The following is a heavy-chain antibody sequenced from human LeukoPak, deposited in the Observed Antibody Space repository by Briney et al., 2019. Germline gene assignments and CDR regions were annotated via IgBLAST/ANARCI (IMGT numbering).Heavy chain of an antibody. V-gene: IGHV1-46*01. Sequence: EASVKVSCKASGYTFTGYYIHWVRQAPGQGLEWMGIINPSGGSTSYAQKFQGRVTMTRDTSTSTVYMELSSLRSEDTAVYYCARIPPGTVSFDYWGQGTLVTVSS. CDR1: GYTFTGYY. J-gene: IGHJ4*02. D-gene: IGHD1-1*01. CDR2: INPSGGST. CDR3: ARIPPGTVSFDY.